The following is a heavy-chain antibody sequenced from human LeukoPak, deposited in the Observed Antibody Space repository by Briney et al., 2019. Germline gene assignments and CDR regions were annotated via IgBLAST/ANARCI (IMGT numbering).Heavy chain of an antibody. V-gene: IGHV3-33*06. CDR1: GFIFSSYG. CDR2: IWHDGSND. D-gene: IGHD3-22*01. Sequence: GGSLRLSCAASGFIFSSYGMHWVRQAPGKGLEWVARIWHDGSNDDYADSVKGRFTISRDNSKNTLLLQMKSLRAEDTAIYYCAKVTGDYYDTSGAFDYWGQGTLVTVSS. J-gene: IGHJ4*02. CDR3: AKVTGDYYDTSGAFDY.